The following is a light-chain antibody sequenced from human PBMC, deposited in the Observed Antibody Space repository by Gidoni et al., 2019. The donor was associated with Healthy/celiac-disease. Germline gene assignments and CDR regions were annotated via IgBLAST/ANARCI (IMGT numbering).Light chain of an antibody. Sequence: DVVVTQSPLSLPVTPGEPASNSCRSSQSLLHSNGYDYLDWYLQKPGQSPQLLIYLGSNRASGVPDRFSGSGSGTDFTLKISRVEAEDVGIYYCMQALQTPITFGQGTRLDIK. CDR3: MQALQTPIT. CDR2: LGS. V-gene: IGKV2-28*01. J-gene: IGKJ5*01. CDR1: QSLLHSNGYDY.